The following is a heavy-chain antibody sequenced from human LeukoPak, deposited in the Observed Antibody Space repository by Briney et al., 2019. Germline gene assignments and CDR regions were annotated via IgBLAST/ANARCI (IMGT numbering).Heavy chain of an antibody. V-gene: IGHV3-30-3*01. CDR2: ISYDGSNK. CDR1: GFTFSSYA. CDR3: AKDSRGYCSSTSCYSYYGMDV. D-gene: IGHD2-2*01. J-gene: IGHJ6*02. Sequence: GGSLRLSCAASGFTFSSYAMHWVRQAPGKGLEWVAVISYDGSNKYYADSVKGRFTISRDNSKNTLYLQMNSLRAEDTAVYYCAKDSRGYCSSTSCYSYYGMDVWGQGTTVTVSS.